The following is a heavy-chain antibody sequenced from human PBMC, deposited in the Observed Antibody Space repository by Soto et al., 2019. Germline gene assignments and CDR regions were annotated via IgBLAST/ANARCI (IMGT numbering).Heavy chain of an antibody. Sequence: LRLSCAASGFTFSSYWMSWVRQAPGKGLEWVANIKQDGSEKYYVDSVKGRFTISRDNAKNSLYLQMNSLRAEDTAVYYCAREPTQYSSGWGGDPYCCDLNGLDVWGQGTTVTVSS. V-gene: IGHV3-7*03. CDR2: IKQDGSEK. D-gene: IGHD6-19*01. CDR1: GFTFSSYW. J-gene: IGHJ6*02. CDR3: AREPTQYSSGWGGDPYCCDLNGLDV.